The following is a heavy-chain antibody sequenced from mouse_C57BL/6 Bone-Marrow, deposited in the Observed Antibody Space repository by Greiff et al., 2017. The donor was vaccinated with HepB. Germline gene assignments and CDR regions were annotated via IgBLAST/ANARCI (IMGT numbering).Heavy chain of an antibody. D-gene: IGHD3-2*02. Sequence: EVQRVESGGGLVKPGGSLKLSCAASGFTFSSYAMSWVRQTPEKRLEWVATISDGGSYTYYPDNVKGRFTISRDNAKNNLYLQMSHLKSEDTAMYYCAREGDSSGYPYYFDYWGQGTTLTVSS. CDR2: ISDGGSYT. CDR1: GFTFSSYA. J-gene: IGHJ2*01. V-gene: IGHV5-4*01. CDR3: AREGDSSGYPYYFDY.